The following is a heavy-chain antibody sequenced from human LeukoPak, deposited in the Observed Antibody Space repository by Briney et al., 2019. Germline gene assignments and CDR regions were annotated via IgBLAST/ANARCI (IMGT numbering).Heavy chain of an antibody. Sequence: GSSVKVSCKASGGTFSSYDISWVRQATGQGLEWMGWMNPNSGNTGYAQKFQGRVTMTRNTSISTAYMELSSLRSEDTAVYYCARVRRGSSWIGFDYWGQGTLVTVSS. CDR2: MNPNSGNT. V-gene: IGHV1-8*02. CDR3: ARVRRGSSWIGFDY. D-gene: IGHD6-13*01. J-gene: IGHJ4*02. CDR1: GGTFSSYD.